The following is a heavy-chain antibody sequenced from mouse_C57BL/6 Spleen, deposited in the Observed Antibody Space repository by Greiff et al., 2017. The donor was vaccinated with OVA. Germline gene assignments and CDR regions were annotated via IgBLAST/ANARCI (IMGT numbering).Heavy chain of an antibody. Sequence: EVKVVESGEGLVKPGGSLKLSCAASGFTFSSYAMSWVRQTPEKRLEWVAYISSGGDYIYYADTLKGRFTISRDNARNTLYLQMSSLKSEDTAMYYCTSWGTTVVAPHYWGQGTTLTVSS. J-gene: IGHJ2*01. CDR2: ISSGGDYI. CDR3: TSWGTTVVAPHY. CDR1: GFTFSSYA. D-gene: IGHD1-1*01. V-gene: IGHV5-9-1*02.